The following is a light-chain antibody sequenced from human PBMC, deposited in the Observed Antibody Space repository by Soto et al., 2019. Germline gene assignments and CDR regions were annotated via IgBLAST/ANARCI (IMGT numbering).Light chain of an antibody. CDR2: ENN. V-gene: IGLV1-51*02. J-gene: IGLJ2*01. CDR1: SSNIGNNY. Sequence: QSVLTQPPSVSAAPGQTVTISCSGSSSNIGNNYVSWYQQLPGTAPKLLIYENNKRPSGIPDRFSGSKSGTSATLGITGLQTGDEADYYCGTWDSSLSAAFGGGTQLTVL. CDR3: GTWDSSLSAA.